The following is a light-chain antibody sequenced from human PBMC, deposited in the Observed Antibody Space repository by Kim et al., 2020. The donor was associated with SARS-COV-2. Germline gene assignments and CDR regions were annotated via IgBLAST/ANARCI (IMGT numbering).Light chain of an antibody. J-gene: IGLJ1*01. CDR1: SSDVGGFNY. CDR2: DVT. V-gene: IGLV2-14*04. CDR3: SSYTSSTTFV. Sequence: GQSITISCTGTSSDVGGFNYVSWYQQHPGKAPKLMIYDVTKRPPGVSDRFSGSKSGSTASLTISGLQAEDEADYYCSSYTSSTTFVFGAGTKVTVL.